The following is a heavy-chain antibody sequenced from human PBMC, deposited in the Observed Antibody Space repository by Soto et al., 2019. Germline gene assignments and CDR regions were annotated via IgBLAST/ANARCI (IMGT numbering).Heavy chain of an antibody. J-gene: IGHJ1*01. V-gene: IGHV5-10-1*01. CDR2: IDPSDSYT. D-gene: IGHD6-19*01. CDR3: ARQWLVADKSPLPEH. Sequence: GESLKISCKGSGYSFTSYWISWVRQMPGKGLEWMGRIDPSDSYTNYSPSFQGHVTISADKSISTAYLQWSSLKASDTAMYYCARQWLVADKSPLPEHRGQGTLVTVSS. CDR1: GYSFTSYW.